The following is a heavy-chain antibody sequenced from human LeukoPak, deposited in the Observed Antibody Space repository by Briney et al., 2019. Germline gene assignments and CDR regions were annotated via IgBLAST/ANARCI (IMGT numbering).Heavy chain of an antibody. CDR2: FGDSGDST. D-gene: IGHD2-2*02. Sequence: GGSLRLSCAASGFTFGSYAMSWVRQASGEGLEWVSTFGDSGDSTYYADSVKGRFTISRDNSKNTLYLQMNSLRAEDTAIYYCAKNYFAGSVLAAIFDYWGQGTLVTVSS. J-gene: IGHJ4*02. CDR1: GFTFGSYA. CDR3: AKNYFAGSVLAAIFDY. V-gene: IGHV3-23*01.